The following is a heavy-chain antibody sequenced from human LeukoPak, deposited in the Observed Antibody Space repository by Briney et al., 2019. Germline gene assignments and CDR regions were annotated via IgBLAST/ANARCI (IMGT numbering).Heavy chain of an antibody. D-gene: IGHD2-2*01. CDR2: IKPDGSAE. CDR3: SGRSGFSSIY. V-gene: IGHV3-7*01. J-gene: IGHJ4*02. Sequence: PGGSLRLSCEASGFSFDTHWMSWVRQFPGGGLEWVANIKPDGSAEYYLDSVKGRFSISRDNVKNLVYLQLNSLRTEDTAVYYCSGRSGFSSIYWGQGTLVTVSS. CDR1: GFSFDTHW.